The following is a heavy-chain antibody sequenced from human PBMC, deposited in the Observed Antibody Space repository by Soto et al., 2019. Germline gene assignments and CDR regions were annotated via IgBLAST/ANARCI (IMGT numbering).Heavy chain of an antibody. Sequence: GGSLRLSCAASGFIFSSYAMSWVRQAPGKGLEWVSAISGSGGSTYYADSVKGRFTISRDNSKNTLYLQMNSLRAEDTAVYYCAKVKIRTSCWNWSDPLHHGTLIT. CDR3: AKVKIRTSCWNWSDP. CDR2: ISGSGGST. CDR1: GFIFSSYA. V-gene: IGHV3-23*01. D-gene: IGHD2-2*01. J-gene: IGHJ5*02.